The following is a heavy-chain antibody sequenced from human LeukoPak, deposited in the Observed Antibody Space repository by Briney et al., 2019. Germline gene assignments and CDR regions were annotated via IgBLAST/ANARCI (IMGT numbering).Heavy chain of an antibody. CDR2: IKQDGSEK. J-gene: IGHJ6*03. V-gene: IGHV3-7*01. CDR1: GFTFSSYW. Sequence: GGSLRLSCAASGFTFSSYWMSWVRQAPGKGLEWVANIKQDGSEKYYVDSVKGRFTISRDNAKNSLYLQMSSLRAEDTAVYYCARGCYDFWSGYLIDYYMDVWGKGTTVTVSS. CDR3: ARGCYDFWSGYLIDYYMDV. D-gene: IGHD3-3*01.